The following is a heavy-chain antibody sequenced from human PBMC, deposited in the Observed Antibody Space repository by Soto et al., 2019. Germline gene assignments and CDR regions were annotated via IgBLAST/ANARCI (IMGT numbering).Heavy chain of an antibody. CDR1: GGSFSGYY. D-gene: IGHD1-26*01. CDR2: INHSGST. J-gene: IGHJ4*02. CDR3: ARTAWELRAIDY. Sequence: QVQLQQWGAGLLKPSETLSLTCAVYGGSFSGYYWSWIRQPPGKGLEWIGEINHSGSTNYNPSLKSRVTISVDTSKNQFSLQLSSVTAADTAVYYCARTAWELRAIDYWGQGTLVTVSS. V-gene: IGHV4-34*01.